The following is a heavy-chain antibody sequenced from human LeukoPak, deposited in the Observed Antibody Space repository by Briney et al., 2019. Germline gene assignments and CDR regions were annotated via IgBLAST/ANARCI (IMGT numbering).Heavy chain of an antibody. J-gene: IGHJ4*02. Sequence: VASVKVSCKASGYTFTGYYMHWVRQAPGQGLEWMGWINPNSGGTNYAQKFQGRVTMTRDTPISTAYMELSRLRSDDTVVYYCARGTSIVLYGSSGYPDDYWGQGTLVTVSS. CDR1: GYTFTGYY. V-gene: IGHV1-2*02. CDR2: INPNSGGT. D-gene: IGHD3-22*01. CDR3: ARGTSIVLYGSSGYPDDY.